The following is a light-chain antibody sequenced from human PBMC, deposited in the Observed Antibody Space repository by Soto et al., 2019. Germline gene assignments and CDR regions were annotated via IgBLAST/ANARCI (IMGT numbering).Light chain of an antibody. CDR2: GTS. V-gene: IGKV3-20*01. J-gene: IGKJ4*01. CDR3: QQFGSSLALI. Sequence: EIVLTQSPGTLSLSPGDTATLSCRANQNVRSNYLGWYQQKPGQAPRLVIYGTSSRATGVPDRFSGSGSGTEFTLTIIRLEPEDAAVYYCQQFGSSLALIFGGGTKVDIK. CDR1: QNVRSNY.